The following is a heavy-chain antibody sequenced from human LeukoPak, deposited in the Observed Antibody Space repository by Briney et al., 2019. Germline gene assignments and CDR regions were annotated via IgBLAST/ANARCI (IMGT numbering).Heavy chain of an antibody. CDR1: GFTFSSYW. J-gene: IGHJ6*02. CDR3: ARELYYDFWSGYYPIYYYYYGMDV. V-gene: IGHV3-74*01. CDR2: INSDGSST. D-gene: IGHD3-3*01. Sequence: HPGGSLRLSCAASGFTFSSYWMHWVRQAPGKGLVWVSRINSDGSSTSYADSVKGRFTISRDNAKNTLYLQMNSLRAEDTAVYYCARELYYDFWSGYYPIYYYYYGMDVWGQGTTVTVSS.